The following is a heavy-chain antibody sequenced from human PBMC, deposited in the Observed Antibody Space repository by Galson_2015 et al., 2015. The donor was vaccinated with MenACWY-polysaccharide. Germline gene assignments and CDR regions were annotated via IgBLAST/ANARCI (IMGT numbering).Heavy chain of an antibody. J-gene: IGHJ4*02. V-gene: IGHV1-69*04. CDR1: GGTFSSYA. CDR3: ARSFRYCSGGRCYSHFDY. Sequence: SVKVSCKASGGTFSSYAISWVRQAPGQGLEWMGRIIPILGIANYAQKFQGRVTITADKSTSTAYMELSSLRSEDTAVYYCARSFRYCSGGRCYSHFDYWGQGTLVTVSS. D-gene: IGHD2-15*01. CDR2: IIPILGIA.